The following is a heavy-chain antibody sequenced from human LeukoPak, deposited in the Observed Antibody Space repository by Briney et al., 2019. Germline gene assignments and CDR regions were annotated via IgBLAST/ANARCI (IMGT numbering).Heavy chain of an antibody. J-gene: IGHJ5*02. CDR1: GYSISSGCY. Sequence: SEALSLTCAVSGYSISSGCYWGWIRQPPGKGLEWIGTIYHSGTTYYNPSLKSRVTISLDTSKNQFSLNLRSVTAADTAVYYCARFESTSGRGFDPWGQGTLVTVSS. CDR2: IYHSGTT. D-gene: IGHD2-2*01. V-gene: IGHV4-38-2*01. CDR3: ARFESTSGRGFDP.